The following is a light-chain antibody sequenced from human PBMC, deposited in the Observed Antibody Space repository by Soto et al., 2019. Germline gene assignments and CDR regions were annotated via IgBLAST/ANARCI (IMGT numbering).Light chain of an antibody. V-gene: IGLV2-14*01. J-gene: IGLJ3*02. Sequence: QSALTQPASVSGSPGQSITISCTGSSSDVGSSYNFVSWYPHHPGKAPKLIIYEVSNRPSGISHRFSASTSGNTAPLSISGVQSVYAGVYYSGFFTIRGVFGGGTKVTVL. CDR3: GFFTIRGV. CDR2: EVS. CDR1: SSDVGSSYNF.